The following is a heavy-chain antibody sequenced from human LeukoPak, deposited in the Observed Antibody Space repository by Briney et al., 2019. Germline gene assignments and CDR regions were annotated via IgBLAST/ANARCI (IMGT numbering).Heavy chain of an antibody. CDR1: GFTFSSYT. D-gene: IGHD6-25*01. J-gene: IGHJ6*03. Sequence: GGSLRLSCAASGFTFSSYTMNWVRQPPRKGLEWVSNIGTSSTTIYYADSVKGRFTISRDNAKNSLYLQMNSLRADDTAVYYCARLAAGGSYYYYMDVWGKGTTVTVSS. V-gene: IGHV3-48*01. CDR2: IGTSSTTI. CDR3: ARLAAGGSYYYYMDV.